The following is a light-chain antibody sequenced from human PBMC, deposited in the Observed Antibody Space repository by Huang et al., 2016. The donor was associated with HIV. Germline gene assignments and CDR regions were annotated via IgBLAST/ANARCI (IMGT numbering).Light chain of an antibody. CDR2: DAS. V-gene: IGKV3-11*01. CDR1: QSVNSY. CDR3: QQRKYWPPIT. J-gene: IGKJ5*01. Sequence: ETVLTQSPATLSLSPGERATLSCRASQSVNSYLAWYQQQTGQTPRLVIYDASNRATGIPARFSGSGSGTDFTLAISSLEPEDFAVYYCQQRKYWPPITFGQGTRLEIK.